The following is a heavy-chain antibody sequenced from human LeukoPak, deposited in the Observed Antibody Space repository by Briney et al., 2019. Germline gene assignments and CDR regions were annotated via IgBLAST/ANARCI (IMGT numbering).Heavy chain of an antibody. CDR2: IIPILGIA. J-gene: IGHJ4*02. Sequence: ASVNVSCKASGGTFGSYAISWVRQAPGQGLEWMGRIIPILGIANYAQKFQGRVTITADESTSTAYMELSSLRSEDTSVYYCARDRGDGSGSYYGDYWGQGTLVTVSS. D-gene: IGHD3-10*01. CDR1: GGTFGSYA. V-gene: IGHV1-69*04. CDR3: ARDRGDGSGSYYGDY.